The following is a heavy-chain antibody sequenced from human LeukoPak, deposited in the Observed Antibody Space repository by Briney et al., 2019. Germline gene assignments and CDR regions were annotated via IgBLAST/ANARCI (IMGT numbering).Heavy chain of an antibody. Sequence: ASVKVSCKASGYTFTSYDINWVRQATGQGLEWMGWMNPNSGNTGYAQKFQGRVTITRNTSISTAYMELSSLRSEDTAVYYCARDIVVVPAAPREGFDYWGQGTLVTVSS. CDR2: MNPNSGNT. J-gene: IGHJ4*02. V-gene: IGHV1-8*03. D-gene: IGHD2-2*01. CDR3: ARDIVVVPAAPREGFDY. CDR1: GYTFTSYD.